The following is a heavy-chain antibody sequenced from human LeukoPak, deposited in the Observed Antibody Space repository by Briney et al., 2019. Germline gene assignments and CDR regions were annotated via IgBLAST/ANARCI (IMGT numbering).Heavy chain of an antibody. V-gene: IGHV4-4*09. J-gene: IGHJ4*02. CDR2: IYTSGST. D-gene: IGHD6-13*01. CDR1: GGSISSYY. Sequence: SETLSLTCTVSGGSISSYYWSWIRQPPGKGLEWIGYIYTSGSTNYNPSLKSRVTISVDTSKNQFSLKLSSVTAADTAVYYCARMGSSWSDFDYWGQGTLVTVSS. CDR3: ARMGSSWSDFDY.